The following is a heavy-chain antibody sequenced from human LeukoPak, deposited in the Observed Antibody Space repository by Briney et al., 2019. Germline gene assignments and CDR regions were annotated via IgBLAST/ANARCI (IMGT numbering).Heavy chain of an antibody. J-gene: IGHJ4*02. CDR3: ARGTSDRRSSSCLDY. D-gene: IGHD2-2*01. V-gene: IGHV4-34*01. CDR1: GGSFSSYY. CDR2: IHHSGST. Sequence: PSETLSLTCAVYGGSFSSYYWTWIRQSPGKGQEWIGEIHHSGSTKYNPSLKSRVTISVDTSKNQFSLKLSSVTAADTAVYYCARGTSDRRSSSCLDYWGQGSLVTVSS.